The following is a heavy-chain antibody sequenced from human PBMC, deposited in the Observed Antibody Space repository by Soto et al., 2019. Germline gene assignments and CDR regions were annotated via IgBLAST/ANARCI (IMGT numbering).Heavy chain of an antibody. V-gene: IGHV3-33*01. CDR3: ARGLQNLENYHYGMDV. CDR1: GFTLSRYG. Sequence: QVQLVESGGGVVQPGRSLRLSCAASGFTLSRYGMHWVRQAPGKGLEWVAVIWFDGRNKYYGDSVKGRFTISRDNSKNTLYLQTNSLRVEDTAVYYCARGLQNLENYHYGMDVWGQGTTVTVSS. D-gene: IGHD5-18*01. J-gene: IGHJ6*02. CDR2: IWFDGRNK.